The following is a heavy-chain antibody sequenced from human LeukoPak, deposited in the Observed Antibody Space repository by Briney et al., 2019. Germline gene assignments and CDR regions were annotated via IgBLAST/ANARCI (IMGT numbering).Heavy chain of an antibody. Sequence: PSETLSLTCTVSGGSISSYYWSWLRQPPGKGLEWIGYIYYSGSTNYNPSLKSRVTISVDTSKNQFSLKLSSVTAADTAVYYCARTTRYSSGWFFDYWGQGTLVTVSS. V-gene: IGHV4-59*01. CDR3: ARTTRYSSGWFFDY. D-gene: IGHD6-19*01. J-gene: IGHJ4*02. CDR2: IYYSGST. CDR1: GGSISSYY.